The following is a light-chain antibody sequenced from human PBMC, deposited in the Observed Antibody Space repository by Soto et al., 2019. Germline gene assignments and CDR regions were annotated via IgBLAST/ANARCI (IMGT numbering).Light chain of an antibody. J-gene: IGKJ4*01. CDR1: QDISNY. CDR3: QQCDDLRLT. CDR2: DAS. Sequence: DIQMTQSPSSLSASVGDRVTVTCQASQDISNYLNWYQQKPGKAPKLLISDASNLETGVPSRCRRSGARTDFTFTISRLQREYIATYFCQQCDDLRLTFGGGTKVEI. V-gene: IGKV1-33*01.